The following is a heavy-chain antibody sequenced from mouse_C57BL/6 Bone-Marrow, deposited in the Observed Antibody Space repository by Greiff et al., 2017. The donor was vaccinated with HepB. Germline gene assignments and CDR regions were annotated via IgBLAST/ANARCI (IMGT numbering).Heavy chain of an antibody. CDR3: TTRYYGSGAY. Sequence: VQLQQSGAELVRPGASVKLSCTASGFNIKDDYMHWVKQRPEQGLEWIGWIDPENGDTEYASKFQGKATITADTSSNTAYLQLSILTSEDTAVYYCTTRYYGSGAYWGQGTLVTVSA. D-gene: IGHD1-1*01. CDR2: IDPENGDT. J-gene: IGHJ3*01. CDR1: GFNIKDDY. V-gene: IGHV14-4*01.